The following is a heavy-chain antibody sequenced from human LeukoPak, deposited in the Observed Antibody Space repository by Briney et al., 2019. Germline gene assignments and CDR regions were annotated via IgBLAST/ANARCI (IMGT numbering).Heavy chain of an antibody. CDR2: IYFRGGT. Sequence: SDTLSLTCTVSGASISSSYYWGWIRQTPGEGVEWIASIYFRGGTYYNPSLKSRVTISVDATKNVCSLKLTSVAAAETAVYYCVRHIAMGSPLYDWGQGTLVTVSA. D-gene: IGHD6-13*01. J-gene: IGHJ4*02. CDR3: VRHIAMGSPLYD. CDR1: GASISSSYY. V-gene: IGHV4-39*01.